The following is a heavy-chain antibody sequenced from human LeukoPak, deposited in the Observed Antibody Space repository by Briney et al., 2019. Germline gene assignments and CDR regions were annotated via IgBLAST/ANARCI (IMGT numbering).Heavy chain of an antibody. CDR2: INWNGGST. CDR3: ARSRAGYYFDY. D-gene: IGHD6-19*01. J-gene: IGHJ4*02. V-gene: IGHV3-20*04. Sequence: GGSLRLSCAASGFTFSGYPIHWVRQAPGKGLEWVSGINWNGGSTGYADSVKGRFTISRDNAKNSLYLQMNSLRAEDTALYYCARSRAGYYFDYWGQGTLVTVSS. CDR1: GFTFSGYP.